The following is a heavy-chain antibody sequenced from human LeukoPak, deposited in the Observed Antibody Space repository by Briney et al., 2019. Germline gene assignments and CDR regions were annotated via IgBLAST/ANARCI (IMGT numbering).Heavy chain of an antibody. Sequence: GASVKVSCKASGYTFTSYGISWVRQAPGQGLEWMGWISAYNGNTNYAQKFQGRVTMTRDTSISTAYMELSRLRSDDTAVYYCARVRKLPGLYSSSFYDAFDIWGQGTMVTVSS. CDR2: ISAYNGNT. CDR3: ARVRKLPGLYSSSFYDAFDI. CDR1: GYTFTSYG. J-gene: IGHJ3*02. V-gene: IGHV1-18*01. D-gene: IGHD6-13*01.